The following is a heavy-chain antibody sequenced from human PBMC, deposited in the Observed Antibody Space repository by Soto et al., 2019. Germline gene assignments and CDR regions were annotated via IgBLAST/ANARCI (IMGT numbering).Heavy chain of an antibody. Sequence: SETLSLTCTVSGGSISSTSYYWGWIRQPPGKGLEWIGSIYYSGSTDYNPSLKSRVTISADTSKNQFSLKLSSVTAADTAVYYCARWNWGPRYFDYWVQGTLVTVSS. D-gene: IGHD7-27*01. CDR2: IYYSGST. V-gene: IGHV4-39*01. J-gene: IGHJ4*02. CDR1: GGSISSTSYY. CDR3: ARWNWGPRYFDY.